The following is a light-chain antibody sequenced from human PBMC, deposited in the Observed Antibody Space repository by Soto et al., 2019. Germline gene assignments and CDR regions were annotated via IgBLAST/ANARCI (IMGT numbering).Light chain of an antibody. CDR2: GPS. J-gene: IGKJ3*01. Sequence: DIQTTQSPSSLSASVGDTVTITCRASQDICNYLAWFQQKPGEAPKLLIYGPSTLESGVPSRFSGGKSGTDFTLTISGLQPEDVAIYYCQKYNSLPFTFGPGTKVEIQ. CDR3: QKYNSLPFT. V-gene: IGKV1-27*01. CDR1: QDICNY.